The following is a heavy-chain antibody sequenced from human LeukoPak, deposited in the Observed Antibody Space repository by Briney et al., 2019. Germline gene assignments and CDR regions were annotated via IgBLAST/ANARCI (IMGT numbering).Heavy chain of an antibody. CDR1: GFTFSSYS. V-gene: IGHV3-21*01. CDR2: ISSSSSYI. D-gene: IGHD2-15*01. Sequence: NAGGSLRLSCAASGFTFSSYSMNWVRQAPGKGLEWVSSISSSSSYIYYADSVKGRFTISRDNAKNSLYLQINSLRAEDTAVYYCARDPPRGSCIDYWGQGTLVTVSS. J-gene: IGHJ4*02. CDR3: ARDPPRGSCIDY.